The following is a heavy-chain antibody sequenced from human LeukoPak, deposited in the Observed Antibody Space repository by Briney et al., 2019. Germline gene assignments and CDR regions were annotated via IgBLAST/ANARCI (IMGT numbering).Heavy chain of an antibody. CDR2: ISSSSSYI. J-gene: IGHJ4*02. CDR3: ARDSITMVRGGSWIDY. V-gene: IGHV3-21*01. CDR1: GFTFSSYS. Sequence: PGGSLRLSCAASGFTFSSYSMNWVRQAPGKGLEWVSSISSSSSYIYYADSVKGRFTISRDNAKNSLYLQMNSLRAEDTAVYYCARDSITMVRGGSWIDYWGQGTLVTVSS. D-gene: IGHD3-10*01.